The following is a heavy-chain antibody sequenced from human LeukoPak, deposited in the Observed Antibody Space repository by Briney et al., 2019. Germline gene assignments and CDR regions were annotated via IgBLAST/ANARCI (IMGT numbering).Heavy chain of an antibody. CDR3: ARHTIGYYFDY. D-gene: IGHD3-3*01. V-gene: IGHV4-34*01. Sequence: SETLSLTCAVYGGSFSGYYWSWIRQPPGKGLEWIGEINHSGSTNYNPSLKSRVTISVDKSKNQFSLKLSSVTAADTAVYYCARHTIGYYFDYWGQGTLVTVSS. CDR2: INHSGST. J-gene: IGHJ4*02. CDR1: GGSFSGYY.